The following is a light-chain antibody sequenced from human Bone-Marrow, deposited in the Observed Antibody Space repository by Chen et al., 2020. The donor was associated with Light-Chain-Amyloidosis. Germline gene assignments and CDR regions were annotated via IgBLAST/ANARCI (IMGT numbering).Light chain of an antibody. J-gene: IGKJ2*01. CDR3: QQCDNIPYT. Sequence: DIQMTQSPSSLSASVGDRVTITCQARQDISSSLNWYQQKQGEAPKLPIYDTSILETGVPSRIRGSGSGTHFTFTISSLQSEDFATYYCQQCDNIPYTFGQGTKLEIK. V-gene: IGKV1-33*01. CDR1: QDISSS. CDR2: DTS.